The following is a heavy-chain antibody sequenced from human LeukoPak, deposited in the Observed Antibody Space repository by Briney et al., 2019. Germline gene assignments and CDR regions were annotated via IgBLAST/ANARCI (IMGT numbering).Heavy chain of an antibody. J-gene: IGHJ4*02. D-gene: IGHD1-26*01. CDR3: ARGGFSGTFYYFDN. CDR1: GFTFSSYG. V-gene: IGHV3-33*01. CDR2: IWYDERNK. Sequence: PGGSLRLSCAASGFTFSSYGMHWARQAPGEGLEWVAVIWYDERNKYYTDSVKGRFTISRDNSKNTVFLQMNSLGVEDTAVYYCARGGFSGTFYYFDNWGQGTLVTVSS.